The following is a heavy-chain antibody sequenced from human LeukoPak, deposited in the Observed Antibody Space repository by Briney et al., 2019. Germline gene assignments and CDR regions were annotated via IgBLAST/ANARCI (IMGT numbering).Heavy chain of an antibody. J-gene: IGHJ4*02. CDR3: AKRFRPQLVFYVDY. CDR2: ISGSGGST. V-gene: IGHV3-23*01. D-gene: IGHD6-13*01. Sequence: GGSLRLSCAASGFTFSSYAMSWVRQAPGKGLEWVSAISGSGGSTYYADSVKGRFTISRDNSKNTLYLQMNSLRAEDTAVYYCAKRFRPQLVFYVDYWGQGTLATVSS. CDR1: GFTFSSYA.